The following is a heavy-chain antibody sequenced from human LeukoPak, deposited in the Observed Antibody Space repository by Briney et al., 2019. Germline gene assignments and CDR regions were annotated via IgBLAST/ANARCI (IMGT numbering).Heavy chain of an antibody. Sequence: GGSLRLSCAASGFTFSSYSMNWVRQAPGKGLEWVSYISSSGSNTYYADSVKGRFTISRDNAKNSLYLQMNSLRAEDTAVYYCVRDNYDSSGYYFDWGQGTLVTVSS. CDR3: VRDNYDSSGYYFD. J-gene: IGHJ4*02. CDR2: ISSSGSNT. CDR1: GFTFSSYS. V-gene: IGHV3-48*04. D-gene: IGHD3-22*01.